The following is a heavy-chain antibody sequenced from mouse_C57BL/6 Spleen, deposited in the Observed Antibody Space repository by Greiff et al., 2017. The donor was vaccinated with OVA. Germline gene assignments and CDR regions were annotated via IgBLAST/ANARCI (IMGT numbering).Heavy chain of an antibody. J-gene: IGHJ2*01. CDR1: GYAFTNYL. CDR3: ARRPLYGSSFDY. Sequence: VQLQQSGAELVRPGTSVKVSCKASGYAFTNYLIEWVKQRPGQGLEWIGVINPGSGGTNYNEKFKGKATLTAGKSSSTAYMQLSSLTSEDSAVYFCARRPLYGSSFDYWGQGTTLTVSS. V-gene: IGHV1-54*01. D-gene: IGHD1-1*01. CDR2: INPGSGGT.